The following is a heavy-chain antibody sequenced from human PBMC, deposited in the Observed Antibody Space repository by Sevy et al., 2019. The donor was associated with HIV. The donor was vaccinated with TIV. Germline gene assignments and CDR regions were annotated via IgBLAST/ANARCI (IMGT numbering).Heavy chain of an antibody. CDR3: AKDGGIYSSGWYDYFDY. D-gene: IGHD6-19*01. CDR1: GFTFDDYA. Sequence: GGSLRLSCAASGFTFDDYAMHWVRQAPGKGLEWVSLISWDGGSTYYADSVKGRFTISRDNSKNSLYLQMNSLRAEDTALYYCAKDGGIYSSGWYDYFDYWGQGTLVTVSS. J-gene: IGHJ4*02. V-gene: IGHV3-43D*03. CDR2: ISWDGGST.